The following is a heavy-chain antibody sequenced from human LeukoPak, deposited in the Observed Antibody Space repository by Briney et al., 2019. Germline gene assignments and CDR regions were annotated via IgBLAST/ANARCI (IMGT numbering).Heavy chain of an antibody. D-gene: IGHD5-18*01. CDR2: INPRGST. V-gene: IGHV4-34*01. CDR1: GGSFSDYY. CDR3: ARVGYRYVINDWSRTGLGAYPTKYYYHMDV. Sequence: SETLSLTCAVYGGSFSDYYWSWIRQPPGKGLEWIGEINPRGSTTYNPSLKSRVTISVDTSKKQVSLKLSTVTAEDTAVYFCARVGYRYVINDWSRTGLGAYPTKYYYHMDVWDKGTTVTVSS. J-gene: IGHJ6*03.